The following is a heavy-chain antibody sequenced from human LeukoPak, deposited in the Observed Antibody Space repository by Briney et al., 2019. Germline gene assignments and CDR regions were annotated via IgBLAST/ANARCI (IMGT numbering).Heavy chain of an antibody. Sequence: ASVKVSCKASGYTFTSYGISWVRQAPGQGLEWMGWISAYNGNTNYAQKLQGRVTMTTDTSTSTAYMELRGLRSDDTAVYYCARDRCSGGSCYGGVFDYWGQGTLVTVSS. J-gene: IGHJ4*02. V-gene: IGHV1-18*01. CDR3: ARDRCSGGSCYGGVFDY. CDR1: GYTFTSYG. CDR2: ISAYNGNT. D-gene: IGHD2-15*01.